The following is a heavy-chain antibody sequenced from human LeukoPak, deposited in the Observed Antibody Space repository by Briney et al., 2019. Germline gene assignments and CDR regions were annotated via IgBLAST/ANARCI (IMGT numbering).Heavy chain of an antibody. CDR3: ARDTGWNFDY. D-gene: IGHD2-15*01. CDR2: IWYDGSNK. CDR1: GFTFSSYG. V-gene: IGHV3-33*01. Sequence: GGSLRLSCAASGFTFSSYGMHWVRQAPGKGLEWVAVIWYDGSNKYYADSVKGQFTISRDNSKNTLYLQMNSLRAEDTVVYYCARDTGWNFDYWGQGTLVTVSS. J-gene: IGHJ4*02.